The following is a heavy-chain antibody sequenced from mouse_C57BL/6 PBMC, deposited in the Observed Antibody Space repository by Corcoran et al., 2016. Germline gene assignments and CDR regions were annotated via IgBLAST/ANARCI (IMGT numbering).Heavy chain of an antibody. Sequence: EVQLQQSGPELVKPGASVKISCKASGYTFTDYYMNWVKQSHGKSLEWIGDINPNNGGTSYNQKFKGKATLTVDKSSSTAYMELRSLTSEDSAVYYCARYDGYAMDYWGQGTSVTVSS. CDR1: GYTFTDYY. V-gene: IGHV1-26*01. CDR2: INPNNGGT. D-gene: IGHD2-3*01. CDR3: ARYDGYAMDY. J-gene: IGHJ4*01.